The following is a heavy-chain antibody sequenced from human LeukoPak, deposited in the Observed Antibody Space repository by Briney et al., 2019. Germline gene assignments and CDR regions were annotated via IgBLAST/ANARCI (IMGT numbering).Heavy chain of an antibody. D-gene: IGHD6-19*01. Sequence: PGGSLRLSCAASGFTFDDYAMHWVRQAPGEGLEWVSGISWNSGSIGYADSVKGRFTISRDNAKNSLYLQMNSLRAEDTALYYCAEVSDSGYYYYGMDVWGQGTTVTVSS. V-gene: IGHV3-9*01. CDR1: GFTFDDYA. CDR2: ISWNSGSI. CDR3: AEVSDSGYYYYGMDV. J-gene: IGHJ6*02.